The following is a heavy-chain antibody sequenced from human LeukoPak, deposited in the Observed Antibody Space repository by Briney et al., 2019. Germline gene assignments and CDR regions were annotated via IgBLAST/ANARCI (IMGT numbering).Heavy chain of an antibody. CDR3: ARGAEHSSSWFQSGYYYYGMDV. V-gene: IGHV1-8*01. J-gene: IGHJ6*02. D-gene: IGHD6-13*01. Sequence: ASVKVSCKASGYTSTSYDINWVRQATGQGLEWMGCMNPNSGNTGYAQKFQGRVTMTRNTSISTAYMELSSLRSEDTAVYYCARGAEHSSSWFQSGYYYYGMDVWGQGTTVTVSS. CDR1: GYTSTSYD. CDR2: MNPNSGNT.